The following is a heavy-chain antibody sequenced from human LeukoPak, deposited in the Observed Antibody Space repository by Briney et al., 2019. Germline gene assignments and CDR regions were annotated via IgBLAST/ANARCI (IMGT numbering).Heavy chain of an antibody. V-gene: IGHV3-23*01. Sequence: GGSLRLSCAASGFTFSNYAMSWVRQAPGKGLEWVSGISGSGGSTYYADSVKGRFTISRDNSKSTLSLQMNSLRAEDTAVYYCARGTWGLDYWGQGTLVTVSS. D-gene: IGHD7-27*01. CDR2: ISGSGGST. J-gene: IGHJ4*02. CDR1: GFTFSNYA. CDR3: ARGTWGLDY.